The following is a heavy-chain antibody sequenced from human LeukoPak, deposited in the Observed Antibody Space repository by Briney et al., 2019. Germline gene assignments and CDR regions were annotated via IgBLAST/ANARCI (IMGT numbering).Heavy chain of an antibody. CDR3: ATGGYIYGN. J-gene: IGHJ4*02. Sequence: PGGSLRLSCAASGFTFSSYWMSGVGQAPGKGVEWVANIKTDDAEKKYVHSVKGRFTISRDNAKNSLYLQMNSLRAEDTAVYYCATGGYIYGNWGQGTLVTVSS. V-gene: IGHV3-7*05. CDR2: IKTDDAEK. CDR1: GFTFSSYW. D-gene: IGHD5-18*01.